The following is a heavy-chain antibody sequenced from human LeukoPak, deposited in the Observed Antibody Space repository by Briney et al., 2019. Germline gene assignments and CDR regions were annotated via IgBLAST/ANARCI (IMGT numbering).Heavy chain of an antibody. J-gene: IGHJ4*02. CDR3: AREGYDILTGYRNFDY. CDR1: GYTFTSYA. D-gene: IGHD3-9*01. CDR2: INTNTGNP. V-gene: IGHV7-4-1*02. Sequence: ASVKVSCKASGYTFTSYAMNWVRQAPGQGLEWMGWINTNTGNPTYAQGFTGRFVFSLDTSVSTVYLQISSLKAEDTAVYYCAREGYDILTGYRNFDYWGQGTLVTVSS.